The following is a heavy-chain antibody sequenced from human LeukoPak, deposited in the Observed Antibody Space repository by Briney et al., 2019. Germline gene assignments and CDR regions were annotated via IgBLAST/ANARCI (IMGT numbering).Heavy chain of an antibody. CDR2: ISGSGGST. D-gene: IGHD5-12*01. Sequence: QSGGSLRPSCAASGFTFSSYAMSWVRQAPGKGLEWVSAISGSGGSTYYADSVKGRFTISRDNSKNTLYLQMNSLRAEDTAVYYCAKRAGYSGYVDWFDYWGQGTLVTVSS. CDR3: AKRAGYSGYVDWFDY. CDR1: GFTFSSYA. V-gene: IGHV3-23*01. J-gene: IGHJ4*02.